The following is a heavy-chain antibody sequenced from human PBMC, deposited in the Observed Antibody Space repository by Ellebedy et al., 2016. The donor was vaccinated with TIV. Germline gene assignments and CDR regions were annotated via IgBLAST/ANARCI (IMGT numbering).Heavy chain of an antibody. CDR2: SNAGNGNT. CDR1: GYTFDTHA. J-gene: IGHJ4*02. V-gene: IGHV1-3*01. D-gene: IGHD3-3*01. CDR3: ARGTRYSFYDYWSGFPHFDH. Sequence: AASVKVSCKASGYTFDTHAMHWVRQAPGQRLEWMGWSNAGNGNTKYSQRFQGRVTTTIDTSASTAYLELSSLRSEDTAVYYCARGTRYSFYDYWSGFPHFDHWGQGTLVTVSS.